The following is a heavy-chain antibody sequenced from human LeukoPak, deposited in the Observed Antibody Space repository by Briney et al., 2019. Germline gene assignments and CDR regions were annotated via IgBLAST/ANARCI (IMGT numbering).Heavy chain of an antibody. CDR3: ARGGEFGELLSDY. V-gene: IGHV1-2*02. D-gene: IGHD3-10*01. J-gene: IGHJ4*02. CDR1: GYTFTGYY. CDR2: INSNSGGT. Sequence: ASVKVSCKASGYTFTGYYMHWVRQAPGQGLEWMGWINSNSGGTNYAQKFQGRVTMTRDTSISTAYMELSRLRSDDTAVYYCARGGEFGELLSDYWGQGTLVTVSS.